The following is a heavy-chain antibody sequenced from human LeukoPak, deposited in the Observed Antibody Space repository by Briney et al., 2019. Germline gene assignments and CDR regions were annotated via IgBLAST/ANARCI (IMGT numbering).Heavy chain of an antibody. CDR2: IYTSGGT. CDR3: ARSSSLLLQGYYFDY. V-gene: IGHV4-61*02. Sequence: SQTLSLTCTVSGGSISSGSYYWSWIRQPAGKGLEWIGRIYTSGGTNYNPSLKSRVTISVDTSKNQFSLKLSSVTAADTAVYYCARSSSLLLQGYYFDYWGQGTLVTVSS. J-gene: IGHJ4*02. CDR1: GGSISSGSYY. D-gene: IGHD3-22*01.